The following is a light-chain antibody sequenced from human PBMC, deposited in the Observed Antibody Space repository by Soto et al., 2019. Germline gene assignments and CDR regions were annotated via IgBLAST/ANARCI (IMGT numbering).Light chain of an antibody. J-gene: IGKJ1*01. CDR1: QGIRHD. Sequence: DIQMPQSPSSLSASVGDRVTITCRASQGIRHDLGWYQQKPGTAPKRLIYTASSLQSGVPPRFSGSGSGTKFTLTISSLQTEDFATYYCLQNNSYPVTFGQGTKVEIK. CDR2: TAS. V-gene: IGKV1-17*01. CDR3: LQNNSYPVT.